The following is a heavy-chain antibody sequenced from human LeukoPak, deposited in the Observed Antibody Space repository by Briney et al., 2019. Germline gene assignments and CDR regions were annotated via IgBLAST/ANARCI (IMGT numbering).Heavy chain of an antibody. CDR3: ARGIAVAGRVVDY. Sequence: ASVKVSCKASGYTFTGYYMHWVRQAPGQGLEWMGWINPNSGGTNYAQKFQGRVTMTRDTSTSTAYMELSRLRSDDTAVYYCARGIAVAGRVVDYWGQGTLVTVSS. CDR1: GYTFTGYY. V-gene: IGHV1-2*02. CDR2: INPNSGGT. D-gene: IGHD6-19*01. J-gene: IGHJ4*02.